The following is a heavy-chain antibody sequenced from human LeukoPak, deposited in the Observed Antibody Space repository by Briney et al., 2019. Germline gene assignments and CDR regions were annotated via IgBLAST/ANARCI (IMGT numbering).Heavy chain of an antibody. CDR1: GYSISNGYY. Sequence: PSETLSLTCAVSGYSISNGYYWSWIRQPPGKGLEWIGEINHSGSTNYNPSLKSRVTISVDTSKNQFSLKLSSVTAADTAVYYCARDEDYYDSSGSYAFDIWGQGTMVTVSS. D-gene: IGHD3-22*01. J-gene: IGHJ3*02. V-gene: IGHV4-38-2*02. CDR2: INHSGST. CDR3: ARDEDYYDSSGSYAFDI.